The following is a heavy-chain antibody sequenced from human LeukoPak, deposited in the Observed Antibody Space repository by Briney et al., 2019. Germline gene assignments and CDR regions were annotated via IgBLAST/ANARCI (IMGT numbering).Heavy chain of an antibody. Sequence: SETLSLTCAVYGGSFSGYYWSWIRQPPGKGLEWVGEINHSGSTNYNPSLTSRVTISVAASKNQFSLKLSSVTAADTAVYYCAVGFGELLFDYWGQGTLVTVSS. CDR3: AVGFGELLFDY. D-gene: IGHD3-10*01. CDR1: GGSFSGYY. J-gene: IGHJ4*02. CDR2: INHSGST. V-gene: IGHV4-34*01.